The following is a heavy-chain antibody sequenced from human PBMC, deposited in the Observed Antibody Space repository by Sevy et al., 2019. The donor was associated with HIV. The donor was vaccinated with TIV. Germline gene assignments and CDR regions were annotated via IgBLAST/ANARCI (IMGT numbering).Heavy chain of an antibody. CDR1: GFSYSSYG. D-gene: IGHD2-21*01. J-gene: IGHJ4*02. CDR2: IQYDGSNK. V-gene: IGHV3-30*02. CDR3: VKEGGGEGGDH. Sequence: GGSLRLSCAASGFSYSSYGMHWVHQAPGKGLEWVAYIQYDGSNKDYADSVKGRFTISRDNSKNTLDLQMNSLRVEDTAVYYCVKEGGGEGGDHWGKGTLVTVS.